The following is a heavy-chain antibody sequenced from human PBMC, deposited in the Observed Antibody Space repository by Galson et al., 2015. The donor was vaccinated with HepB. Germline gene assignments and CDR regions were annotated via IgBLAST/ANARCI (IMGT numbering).Heavy chain of an antibody. V-gene: IGHV1-18*04. CDR1: GYTFTSYG. CDR3: ARDLIPEQWWPNPKFDY. Sequence: SVKVSCKASGYTFTSYGISWVRQAPGQGLEWMGWISAYNGNTNYAQKLQGRVAMTTDTSTSTAYMELRSLRSDDTAVYYCARDLIPEQWWPNPKFDYWGQGTLVTVSS. J-gene: IGHJ4*02. D-gene: IGHD2-15*01. CDR2: ISAYNGNT.